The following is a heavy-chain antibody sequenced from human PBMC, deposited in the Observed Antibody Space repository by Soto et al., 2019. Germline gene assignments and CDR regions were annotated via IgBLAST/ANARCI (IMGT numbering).Heavy chain of an antibody. V-gene: IGHV4-59*08. CDR3: ARGRGDTAMPRSDYFDY. CDR1: GGSISSYY. J-gene: IGHJ4*02. CDR2: IYYSGST. Sequence: SETLSLTCTVSGGSISSYYWSWIRQPPGKGLEWIGYIYYSGSTNYNPSLKSRVTISVDTSKNQFSLKLSSVTAADTAVYYRARGRGDTAMPRSDYFDYWGQGTLVTVSS. D-gene: IGHD5-18*01.